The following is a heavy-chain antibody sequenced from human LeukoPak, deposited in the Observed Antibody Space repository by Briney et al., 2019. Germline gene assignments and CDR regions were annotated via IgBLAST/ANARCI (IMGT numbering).Heavy chain of an antibody. J-gene: IGHJ3*02. CDR1: GFTFDDYA. D-gene: IGHD4-23*01. CDR2: ISWNSGSI. Sequence: PGGSLRLSCAASGFTFDDYAMHWVRQAPGNGLEWVSGISWNSGSIGYADSVKGRFTISRDNAKNSLCLQMNSLRAEDTALYYCAKDIAYGGNHAFDIWGQGTMVTVSS. CDR3: AKDIAYGGNHAFDI. V-gene: IGHV3-9*01.